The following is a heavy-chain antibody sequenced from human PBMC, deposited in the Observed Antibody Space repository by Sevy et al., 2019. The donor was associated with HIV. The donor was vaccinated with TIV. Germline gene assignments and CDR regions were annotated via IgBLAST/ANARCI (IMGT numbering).Heavy chain of an antibody. CDR2: IYYSGST. CDR3: ARDRMTTGGGMDV. Sequence: SETLSLTCTVSGGSISSYYWSWIRQPPGKGLEWIGYIYYSGSTNYNPSLKSRVTISVDTSKNQFSLKLSSVIAADTAVYYCARDRMTTGGGMDVWGKGTTVTVSS. CDR1: GGSISSYY. J-gene: IGHJ6*04. V-gene: IGHV4-59*01. D-gene: IGHD4-17*01.